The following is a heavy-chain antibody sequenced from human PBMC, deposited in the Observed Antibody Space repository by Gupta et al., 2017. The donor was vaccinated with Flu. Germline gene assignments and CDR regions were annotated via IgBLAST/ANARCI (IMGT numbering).Heavy chain of an antibody. CDR3: ARTITGPYSMGWPTFDL. Sequence: EVQLVESGGGLVQPGRSLRLSCTGSGFRFGDYTLSWIRQAPGKGLEWVGFIRSQAYGGTTEYAASVSGKFSISRDDSRSIAYLQMNSLKIDDTAVFYCARTITGPYSMGWPTFDLWGQGALVTVSS. D-gene: IGHD6-19*01. J-gene: IGHJ4*02. CDR2: IRSQAYGGTT. V-gene: IGHV3-49*03. CDR1: GFRFGDYT.